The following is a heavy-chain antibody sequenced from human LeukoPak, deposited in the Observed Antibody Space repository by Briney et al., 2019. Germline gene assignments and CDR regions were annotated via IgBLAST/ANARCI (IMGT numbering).Heavy chain of an antibody. J-gene: IGHJ4*02. V-gene: IGHV1-2*02. CDR2: INPNSGGT. CDR3: ASLPRRRGYSYAEY. D-gene: IGHD5-18*01. Sequence: GASVKLSCKASGYTFTGYYMHWVRQAPGQGLEWMGWINPNSGGTNYAQKFQGRVTMTRGTSISTAYMELSRLRSDDTAVYCCASLPRRRGYSYAEYWGQGTLVTVSS. CDR1: GYTFTGYY.